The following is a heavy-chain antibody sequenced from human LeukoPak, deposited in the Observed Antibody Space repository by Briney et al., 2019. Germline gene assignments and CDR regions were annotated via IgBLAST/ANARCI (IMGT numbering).Heavy chain of an antibody. D-gene: IGHD6-13*01. V-gene: IGHV3-49*04. CDR3: TRDRSHDY. Sequence: GGSLRLSCTASGFTFGDYPITWVRQAPGKGLEWVGSIRNKTYGGTTEYAASVKGRFTISRDDSKSIAYLQMNSLKTEDTAVYYCTRDRSHDYWGPGTLVTVSP. CDR1: GFTFGDYP. CDR2: IRNKTYGGTT. J-gene: IGHJ4*02.